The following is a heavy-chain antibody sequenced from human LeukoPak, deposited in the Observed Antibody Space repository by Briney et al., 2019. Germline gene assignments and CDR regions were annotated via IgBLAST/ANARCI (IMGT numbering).Heavy chain of an antibody. V-gene: IGHV3-7*01. CDR1: GFTFSGFW. Sequence: GGSLRLSCAASGFTFSGFWMSWVRQAPGKGLEWVANMNQDGSEKYYVDSVKGRFTISRNNAKSSLYLQMNSLTAEDTAVYYCARDQVGPEDWGQGTLVTVSS. D-gene: IGHD1-26*01. J-gene: IGHJ4*02. CDR3: ARDQVGPED. CDR2: MNQDGSEK.